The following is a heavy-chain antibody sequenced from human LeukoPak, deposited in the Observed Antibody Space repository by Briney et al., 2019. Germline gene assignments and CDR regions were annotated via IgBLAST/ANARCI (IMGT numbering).Heavy chain of an antibody. J-gene: IGHJ6*03. Sequence: GSLRLSCAASGFTFSSYGMHWVRQAPGKGLEWVAVIWYDGSNKYYADSVKGRFTISRDNSKNTLYLQMNSLRAEDTAVYYCAKWSSTSYYYMDVWGKGTTVTVSS. CDR3: AKWSSTSYYYMDV. CDR1: GFTFSSYG. CDR2: IWYDGSNK. V-gene: IGHV3-30*02. D-gene: IGHD2-2*01.